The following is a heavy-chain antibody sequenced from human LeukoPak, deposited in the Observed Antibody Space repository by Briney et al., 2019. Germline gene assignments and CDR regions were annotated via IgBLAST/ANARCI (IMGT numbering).Heavy chain of an antibody. CDR2: IYSGGST. J-gene: IGHJ4*02. CDR3: ARGADFYDYVWGSYPTFDY. V-gene: IGHV3-66*01. D-gene: IGHD3-16*02. CDR1: GFTVGSNY. Sequence: GGSLRLSCAASGFTVGSNYMSWVRQAPGKGLEWVSVIYSGGSTYYADSVKGRFTISRDNSRNTLYLQMNSLRAEDTAVYYCARGADFYDYVWGSYPTFDYWGQGTLVTVSS.